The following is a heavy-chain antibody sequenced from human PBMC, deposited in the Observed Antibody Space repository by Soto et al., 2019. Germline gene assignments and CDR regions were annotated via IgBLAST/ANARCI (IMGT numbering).Heavy chain of an antibody. D-gene: IGHD1-26*01. CDR3: AKDFVLAGGGSYPDLCY. J-gene: IGHJ4*02. Sequence: GGSLRLSCAASGFTFSSYAMSWVRQAPGKGLEWVSAISGSGGSTYYADSVKGRFTISRDNSKNTLYLQMNSLRAEDTAVYYCAKDFVLAGGGSYPDLCYWGQGTLVTVSS. CDR2: ISGSGGST. CDR1: GFTFSSYA. V-gene: IGHV3-23*01.